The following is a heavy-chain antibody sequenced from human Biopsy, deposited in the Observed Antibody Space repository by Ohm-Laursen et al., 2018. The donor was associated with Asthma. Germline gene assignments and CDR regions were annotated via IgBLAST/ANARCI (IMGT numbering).Heavy chain of an antibody. Sequence: SLSLSCTAPGFAVSSYAMNWVRQAPGQRLEWVAVISYDGSITHYADSVKGRFTISRDNSKNTVYLDISSLRIEDTAVFYCGIVVAANPFQGDCWGQGTLVTVSS. V-gene: IGHV3-30*03. J-gene: IGHJ4*02. CDR2: ISYDGSIT. D-gene: IGHD2-15*01. CDR3: GIVVAANPFQGDC. CDR1: GFAVSSYA.